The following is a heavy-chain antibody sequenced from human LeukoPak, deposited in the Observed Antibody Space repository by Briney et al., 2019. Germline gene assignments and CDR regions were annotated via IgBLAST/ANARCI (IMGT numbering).Heavy chain of an antibody. CDR1: GFTFSSYA. V-gene: IGHV3-23*01. D-gene: IGHD3-3*01. J-gene: IGHJ4*02. Sequence: PGGSLRLSCAAPGFTFSSYAMSWVRQAPGKGLHWVSAISGSGGSTYYADSVKGRFTISRDNYKSTLYLQMNSLRAEDTAVYYCAKDRASRITIFGVVAPYFDYWGQGALVTVSS. CDR2: ISGSGGST. CDR3: AKDRASRITIFGVVAPYFDY.